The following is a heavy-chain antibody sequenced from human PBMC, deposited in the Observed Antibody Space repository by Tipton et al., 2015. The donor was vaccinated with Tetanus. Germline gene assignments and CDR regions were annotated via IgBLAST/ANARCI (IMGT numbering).Heavy chain of an antibody. V-gene: IGHV3-7*03. D-gene: IGHD6-19*01. J-gene: IGHJ4*02. CDR3: VRDGGSSGWLAY. Sequence: SLRLSCEASGFTFNTYWMNWVRQAPGEGLEWVANIKQDGNEKYHVDSVKGRFTISRDNGKNLLYLEMNSLRVEDTAVYYCVRDGGSSGWLAYWGQGTLVTVSS. CDR1: GFTFNTYW. CDR2: IKQDGNEK.